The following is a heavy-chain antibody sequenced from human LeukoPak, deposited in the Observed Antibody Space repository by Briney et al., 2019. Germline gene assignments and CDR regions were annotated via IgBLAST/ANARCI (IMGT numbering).Heavy chain of an antibody. V-gene: IGHV4-59*01. Sequence: SETLSLTCTVSVGSIISNDWTWIRQPRGKGLEWIAYIHDSGSTNYNPSLKSRVTTSLDASRNQFSLKLNSVTAADTAVYYCARGVSALADWGQGTLVTVSS. CDR3: ARGVSALAD. CDR1: VGSIISND. D-gene: IGHD2-15*01. CDR2: IHDSGST. J-gene: IGHJ4*02.